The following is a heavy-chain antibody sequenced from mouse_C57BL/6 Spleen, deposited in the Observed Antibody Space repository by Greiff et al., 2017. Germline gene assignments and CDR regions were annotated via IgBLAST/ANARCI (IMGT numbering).Heavy chain of an antibody. J-gene: IGHJ3*01. Sequence: EVQLVESGGGLVQPKGSLKLSCAASGFTFHTYAMHWVRQAPGKGLEWVARISSKSSNYATYYADSVKDRFTISRDDSQSMLYLQMNNLKTEDTDMYYCVSGDYQFAYWGQGTLVTVSA. CDR1: GFTFHTYA. V-gene: IGHV10-3*01. CDR2: ISSKSSNYAT. D-gene: IGHD2-4*01. CDR3: VSGDYQFAY.